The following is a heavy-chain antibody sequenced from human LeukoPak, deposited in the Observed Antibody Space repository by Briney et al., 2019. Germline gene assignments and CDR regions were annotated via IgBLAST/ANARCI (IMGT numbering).Heavy chain of an antibody. CDR2: IRRDGSEK. J-gene: IGHJ3*02. CDR1: GFTFSNYW. CDR3: ARDDTHYGSSGSFYDAFDI. V-gene: IGHV3-7*01. D-gene: IGHD3-22*01. Sequence: PGGSLRLSCAASGFTFSNYWMTWVRRAPGKGLEWVANIRRDGSEKHYVDSVMGRFTISRDNAKNSLYLQMNSLSAEDTAVYYCARDDTHYGSSGSFYDAFDIWGQGTMVTVSS.